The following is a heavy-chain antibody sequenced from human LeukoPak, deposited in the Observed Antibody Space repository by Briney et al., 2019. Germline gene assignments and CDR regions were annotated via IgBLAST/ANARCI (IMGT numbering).Heavy chain of an antibody. CDR2: INPNSGGT. V-gene: IGHV1-2*02. CDR3: ARDLQNWFDP. J-gene: IGHJ5*02. CDR1: GYSFTGYY. D-gene: IGHD4-11*01. Sequence: GASVKVSCKASGYSFTGYYIHWVRQAPGQGLEWMGWINPNSGGTKYAQKFQGRVTMTRDTSISTVYMELSRLRSDDTAVYYCARDLQNWFDPWGQGTLVTVSS.